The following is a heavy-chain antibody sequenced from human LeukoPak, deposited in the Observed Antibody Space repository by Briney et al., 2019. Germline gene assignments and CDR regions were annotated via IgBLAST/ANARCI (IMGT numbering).Heavy chain of an antibody. J-gene: IGHJ4*02. CDR2: IGVSSAST. V-gene: IGHV3-48*01. D-gene: IGHD3/OR15-3a*01. Sequence: TGGSLRLSCAASGFAFSSYSMNWVRQAPGKGLEWLSYIGVSSASTYYADSVRGRFTISRDNAKNSLYLQMNSLRAEDTAVYYCARDKDWALDYWGQGILVTVSS. CDR3: ARDKDWALDY. CDR1: GFAFSSYS.